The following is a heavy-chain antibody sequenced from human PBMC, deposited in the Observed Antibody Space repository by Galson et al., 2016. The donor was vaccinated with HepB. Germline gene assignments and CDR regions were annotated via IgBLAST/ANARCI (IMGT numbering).Heavy chain of an antibody. J-gene: IGHJ4*02. Sequence: SVKVSCKASGYTFTNYYIHWVRQAPGQGLEWMGILNPSGGSTRYAQKFQDRVTMTRDTSTTTFYRPLSSLRYDATAVFFCARASRTYYDILTPLDSWGQGTLVSVSS. CDR3: ARASRTYYDILTPLDS. CDR2: LNPSGGST. D-gene: IGHD3-9*01. V-gene: IGHV1-46*01. CDR1: GYTFTNYY.